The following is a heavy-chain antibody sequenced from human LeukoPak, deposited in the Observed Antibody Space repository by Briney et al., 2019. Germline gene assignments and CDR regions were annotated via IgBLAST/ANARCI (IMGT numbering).Heavy chain of an antibody. Sequence: SETLSLTCAVYGGSFSGYYWGWIRQPPGKGLEWIGYIYYRGSTYYNPSLKSRVTISVDTSKNQFSLKLSSVTAADTAVYYCARLVGSSWYHEVLLGRDYWGQGTLVTVSS. D-gene: IGHD6-13*01. J-gene: IGHJ4*02. V-gene: IGHV4-34*01. CDR3: ARLVGSSWYHEVLLGRDY. CDR2: IYYRGST. CDR1: GGSFSGYY.